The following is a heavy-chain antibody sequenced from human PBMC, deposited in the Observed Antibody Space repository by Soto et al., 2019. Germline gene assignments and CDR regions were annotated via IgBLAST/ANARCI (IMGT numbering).Heavy chain of an antibody. Sequence: SETLSLTCTVSGDSIISSDFYWGWVRQPPGKGLEWIGSIFYLGSSYYNPSLKSRVTMSVDTSKNQFSLRLRSVTAADMALYFCARHSLALRKNNWFDPWGQGIMVTVSS. CDR1: GDSIISSDFY. V-gene: IGHV4-39*01. CDR2: IFYLGSS. CDR3: ARHSLALRKNNWFDP. D-gene: IGHD3-3*02. J-gene: IGHJ5*02.